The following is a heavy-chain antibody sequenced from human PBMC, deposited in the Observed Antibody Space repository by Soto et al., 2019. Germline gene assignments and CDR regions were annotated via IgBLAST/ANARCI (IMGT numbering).Heavy chain of an antibody. CDR3: AGLVVLAPVDNV. V-gene: IGHV4-59*07. D-gene: IGHD2-8*02. Sequence: PSDTLSLTCTVSGGSISSYYWSWIRQPPGKGLEWIGYIYYSGSTNYNPSLKSRVTISVDTSKNQFSLKLSSVTAADTAVYFCAGLVVLAPVDNVWGQGALVTVSS. J-gene: IGHJ4*02. CDR1: GGSISSYY. CDR2: IYYSGST.